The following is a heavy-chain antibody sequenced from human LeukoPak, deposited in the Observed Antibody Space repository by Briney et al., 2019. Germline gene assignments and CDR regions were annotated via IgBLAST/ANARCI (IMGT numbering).Heavy chain of an antibody. J-gene: IGHJ4*02. Sequence: SETLSLTCTVSGGSISSYYWSWIRQPPGKGLEWIGYIYYSGSTNYNPPLKSRVTISVDTSKNQFSLKLSSVTAADTAVYYCARASSLETYYDFWSGYQLGGYYFDYWGQGTLVTVSS. CDR3: ARASSLETYYDFWSGYQLGGYYFDY. V-gene: IGHV4-59*01. D-gene: IGHD3-3*01. CDR1: GGSISSYY. CDR2: IYYSGST.